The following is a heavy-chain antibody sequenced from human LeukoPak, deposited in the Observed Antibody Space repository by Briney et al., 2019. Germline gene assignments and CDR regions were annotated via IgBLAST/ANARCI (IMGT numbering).Heavy chain of an antibody. D-gene: IGHD2-2*01. J-gene: IGHJ6*02. CDR1: GFTFSNYA. CDR3: AKPGDTSSATYYYYGMDV. Sequence: GGSLRLSCAPSGFTFSNYAMSWVRQAPGKGLEWVSAISGSGGSTYYADSVKGRFTISRDNSKNTLYLQMNSLRAEDTAVYYCAKPGDTSSATYYYYGMDVWGQGTTVTVSS. CDR2: ISGSGGST. V-gene: IGHV3-23*01.